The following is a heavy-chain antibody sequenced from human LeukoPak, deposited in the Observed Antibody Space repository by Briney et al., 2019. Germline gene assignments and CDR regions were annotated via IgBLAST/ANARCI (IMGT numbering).Heavy chain of an antibody. V-gene: IGHV5-51*01. CDR3: AIRRGNCRGDCGVAY. CDR1: GSICISYW. J-gene: IGHJ4*02. D-gene: IGHD2-21*02. CDR2: IYPGDSDL. Sequence: GASLQISGKGAGSICISYWIGWVRPLPGKGLEWMGIIYPGDSDLRYSPSFQGQVPISADKSINTAYLQWSSLKASDTAMYYCAIRRGNCRGDCGVAYWGQGTLVTVSS.